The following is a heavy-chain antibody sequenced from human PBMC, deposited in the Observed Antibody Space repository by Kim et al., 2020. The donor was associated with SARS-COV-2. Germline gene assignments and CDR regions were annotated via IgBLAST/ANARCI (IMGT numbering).Heavy chain of an antibody. CDR3: ARGPWARVRGGGFYP. J-gene: IGHJ5*02. V-gene: IGHV3-66*01. Sequence: GGSLRLSCAASGFTVSSNYMSWVRQAPGKGLEWVSVIYSGGSTYYADSVKGRFTISRDNSKNTLYLQMNSLRAEDTAVYYCARGPWARVRGGGFYPWGQGTLVTVSS. CDR1: GFTVSSNY. D-gene: IGHD3-10*01. CDR2: IYSGGST.